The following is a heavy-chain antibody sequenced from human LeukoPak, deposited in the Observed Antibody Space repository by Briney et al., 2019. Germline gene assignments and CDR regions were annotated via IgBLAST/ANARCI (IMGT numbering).Heavy chain of an antibody. J-gene: IGHJ6*03. D-gene: IGHD6-6*01. CDR3: AREGVPSSSSDSYYMDV. CDR2: INWNGGST. CDR1: GFTFDDYG. V-gene: IGHV3-20*04. Sequence: GGSLRLSCAASGFTFDDYGMSWVRQAPGKGLEWVSGINWNGGSTGYADSVKGRFTISRDNAKNSLYLQMDSLRAEDTALYYCAREGVPSSSSDSYYMDVWGKGTTVTVSS.